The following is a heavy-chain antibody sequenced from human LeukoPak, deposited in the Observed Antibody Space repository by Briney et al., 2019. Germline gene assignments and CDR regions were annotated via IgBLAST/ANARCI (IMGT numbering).Heavy chain of an antibody. D-gene: IGHD1-26*01. CDR1: GFTFSSYS. CDR2: ISSSSSTI. J-gene: IGHJ6*04. CDR3: AKGSWELGKDV. V-gene: IGHV3-48*01. Sequence: GGSLRLSCAASGFTFSSYSMNWVRQAPGKGLEWVSYISSSSSTIYYADSVKGRFTISRDNSKNTLYLQMNSLRAEDTAVYYCAKGSWELGKDVWGKGTTVTVSS.